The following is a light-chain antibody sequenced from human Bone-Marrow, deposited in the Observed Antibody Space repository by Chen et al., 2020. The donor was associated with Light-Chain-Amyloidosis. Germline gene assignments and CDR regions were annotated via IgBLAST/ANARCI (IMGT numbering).Light chain of an antibody. CDR1: QTISSTY. CDR2: GSS. CDR3: QQYGTTPLT. V-gene: IGKV3-20*01. Sequence: EIVFTQSPRTLSLPPGEGANHPCRAGQTISSTYLTWYQEQFDQAHRLLIYGSSSRATGIPDRFTGSGSGTDFTLTINRLEPEDFAMYYCQQYGTTPLTFGGGTKVEIK. J-gene: IGKJ4*01.